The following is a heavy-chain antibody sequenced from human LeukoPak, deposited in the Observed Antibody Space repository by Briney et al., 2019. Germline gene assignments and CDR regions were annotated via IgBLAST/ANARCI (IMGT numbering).Heavy chain of an antibody. D-gene: IGHD6-13*01. J-gene: IGHJ5*02. Sequence: GGSLRLSCAASGFAFSSYAMSWVRQAPGKGLEWVSAISGSGGSTYYADSVKGRFTISRDNSKNTLYLQMNSLRAEDTAVYYCARHSSSWYGGFDPWGQGTLVTVSS. CDR1: GFAFSSYA. CDR2: ISGSGGST. V-gene: IGHV3-23*01. CDR3: ARHSSSWYGGFDP.